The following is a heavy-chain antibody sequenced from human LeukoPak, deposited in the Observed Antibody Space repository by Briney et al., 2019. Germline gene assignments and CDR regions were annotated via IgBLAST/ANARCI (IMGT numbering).Heavy chain of an antibody. CDR1: GFTFSRYW. V-gene: IGHV3-7*01. CDR3: ARQRYSDY. CDR2: IKEDGSEN. J-gene: IGHJ4*02. D-gene: IGHD1-1*01. Sequence: GGSLRLSCAASGFTFSRYWMTWVRQAPGKGLGWVANIKEDGSENSYVESVKGRFTISRDNAKDSLYLQLNSLRAEDTAVYFCARQRYSDYWGQGTLVTVSS.